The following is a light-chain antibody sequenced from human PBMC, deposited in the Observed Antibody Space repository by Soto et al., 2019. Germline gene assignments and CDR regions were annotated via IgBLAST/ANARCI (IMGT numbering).Light chain of an antibody. V-gene: IGKV1-5*01. CDR2: DAS. Sequence: DIQLSHSPSTLSAYVGDRVTITCRASQTISNWLAWYQQRPGKAPQLLISDASRLESGVPSRFSGSGSGTDFTLTISSLQPEDFATYYCQQANSYSFGQGTKV. CDR3: QQANSYS. CDR1: QTISNW. J-gene: IGKJ1*01.